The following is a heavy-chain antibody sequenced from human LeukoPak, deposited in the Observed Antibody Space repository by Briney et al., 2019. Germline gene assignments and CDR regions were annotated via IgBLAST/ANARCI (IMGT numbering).Heavy chain of an antibody. J-gene: IGHJ5*02. V-gene: IGHV1-18*01. CDR2: ISAYNGNT. CDR1: GYTFTRYG. CDR3: ARDFVVVVAATGVNWFDP. D-gene: IGHD2-15*01. Sequence: ASVKVSCKASGYTFTRYGISWVRQAPGQGLEWMGWISAYNGNTNYAQKLQGRVTMTTDTSTSTAYMELRSLRSDDTAVYYCARDFVVVVAATGVNWFDPWGQGTLVTVSS.